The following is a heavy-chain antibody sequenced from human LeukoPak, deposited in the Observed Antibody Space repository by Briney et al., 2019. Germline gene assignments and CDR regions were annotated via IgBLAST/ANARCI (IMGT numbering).Heavy chain of an antibody. CDR2: IYTSGST. D-gene: IGHD6-13*01. Sequence: SETLSLTCTVSGGSISSYYWSWIRQPPGKGLEWIGYIYTSGSTNYNPSLKSRVTISVDTSKNQSSLKLSSVTAGDTAVYYCARQARSSWNTGHYYYYMDVWGKGTTVTVSS. CDR3: ARQARSSWNTGHYYYYMDV. CDR1: GGSISSYY. V-gene: IGHV4-4*09. J-gene: IGHJ6*03.